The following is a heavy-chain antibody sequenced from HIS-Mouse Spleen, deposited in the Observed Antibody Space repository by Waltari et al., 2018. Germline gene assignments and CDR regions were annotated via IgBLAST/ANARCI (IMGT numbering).Heavy chain of an antibody. CDR2: ISYDGSNK. CDR3: ARDHRNNWAIRD. V-gene: IGHV3-30*03. D-gene: IGHD1-20*01. J-gene: IGHJ4*02. CDR1: GFTFSSYG. Sequence: QVQLVESGGGVVQPGRSLRLPCAASGFTFSSYGMHSVRQAPGKGLEWVAVISYDGSNKYYADSVKGRFTISRDNSKNTLYLQMNSLRAEDTAVYYCARDHRNNWAIRDWGQGTLVTVSS.